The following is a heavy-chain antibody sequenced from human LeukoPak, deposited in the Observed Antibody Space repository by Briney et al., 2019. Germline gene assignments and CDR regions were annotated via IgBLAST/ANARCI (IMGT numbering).Heavy chain of an antibody. Sequence: PGGSLRLSCAASGFTFDDYSMHWVRQAPGKGLEWVSLISGDGGTTYYADSVKGRFTISRDNSKNSLYLQMNSLRTEDTALYYCAKDLPSSGYLTSNADYWGQGTLVTVSS. CDR2: ISGDGGTT. CDR3: AKDLPSSGYLTSNADY. D-gene: IGHD3-22*01. CDR1: GFTFDDYS. J-gene: IGHJ4*02. V-gene: IGHV3-43*02.